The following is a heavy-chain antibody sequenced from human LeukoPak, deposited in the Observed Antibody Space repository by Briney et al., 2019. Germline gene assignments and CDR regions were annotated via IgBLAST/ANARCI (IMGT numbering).Heavy chain of an antibody. CDR3: TRQGSAVAGTGIWFDP. J-gene: IGHJ5*02. Sequence: PGGSLRLSCAASGFTFSGSAIHWVRQASGKGLEWVGRIRSKANSYATAYAASVKGRFTISRDDSKNTAYLQMNSLKTEDTAVYYCTRQGSAVAGTGIWFDPWGQGTLVTVSS. V-gene: IGHV3-73*01. CDR2: IRSKANSYAT. CDR1: GFTFSGSA. D-gene: IGHD6-19*01.